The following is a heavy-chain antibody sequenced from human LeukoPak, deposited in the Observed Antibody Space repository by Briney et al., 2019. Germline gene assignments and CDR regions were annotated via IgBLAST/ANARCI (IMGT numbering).Heavy chain of an antibody. CDR1: GYSFTSYW. V-gene: IGHV5-51*01. J-gene: IGHJ4*02. Sequence: GESLKISCKGSGYSFTSYWIGWVRHMPGKGLEWMGIIFPGDSDTRYSPSFQGQVTISVDKSITTAYLQWSSLKASDTAIYYCLRVGSYSGYAIDYWGQGTLVTVSS. CDR2: IFPGDSDT. D-gene: IGHD5-12*01. CDR3: LRVGSYSGYAIDY.